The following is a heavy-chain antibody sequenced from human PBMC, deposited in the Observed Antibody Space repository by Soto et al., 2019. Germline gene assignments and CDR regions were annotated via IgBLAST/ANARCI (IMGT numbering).Heavy chain of an antibody. J-gene: IGHJ6*02. CDR1: GGSISSYY. CDR3: ARDRVDFGVAANDYYYYGLDV. CDR2: IYYSGST. Sequence: SETLSLTCTVSGGSISSYYWSWIRQPPGKGLEWIGYIYYSGSTNYNPSLKSRVTISVDTSKNQFSLKLSSVTAADTAVYYCARDRVDFGVAANDYYYYGLDVWGQVTTVTVS. D-gene: IGHD3-3*01. V-gene: IGHV4-59*01.